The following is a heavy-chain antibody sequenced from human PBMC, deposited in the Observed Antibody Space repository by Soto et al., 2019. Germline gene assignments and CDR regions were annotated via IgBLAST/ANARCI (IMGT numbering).Heavy chain of an antibody. J-gene: IGHJ4*02. V-gene: IGHV4-31*03. CDR3: ARAGRGVPPDY. D-gene: IGHD3-10*01. CDR1: SGSISSGGYY. CDR2: IYYXGST. Sequence: TLSLTCTVSSGSISSGGYYWSWIRQHQGKGLDWIRSIYYXGSTYYKPSIKXXVTISVDXXKNKFSPKLSSVTAAETAVYYCARAGRGVPPDYWGQGTLVTV.